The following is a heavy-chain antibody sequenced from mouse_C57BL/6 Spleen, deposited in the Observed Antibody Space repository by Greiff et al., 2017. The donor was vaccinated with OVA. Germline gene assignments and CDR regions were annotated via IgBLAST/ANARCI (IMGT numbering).Heavy chain of an antibody. J-gene: IGHJ4*01. D-gene: IGHD1-1*02. Sequence: VQLQQSGPELVKPGASVKISCKASGYAFSSSWMNWVKQRPGQGLEWIGRIYPGDGDTNYNGKFKGKATLTADKSSSTAYMQLSSLTSEDSAVYFCARHGGYYAMDYWGQGTSVTVSS. CDR2: IYPGDGDT. V-gene: IGHV1-82*01. CDR3: ARHGGYYAMDY. CDR1: GYAFSSSW.